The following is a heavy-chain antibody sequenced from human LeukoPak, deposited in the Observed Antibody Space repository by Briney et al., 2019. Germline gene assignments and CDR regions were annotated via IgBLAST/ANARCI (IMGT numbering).Heavy chain of an antibody. D-gene: IGHD3-22*01. Sequence: GGSLRLSCTASGFTFSGYWMSWVRQAPGKGLEWVANIKQDGSEKYYVDSVKGRFTISRDNAKNSLYLQMNSLRAEDTAVYYCVRDLYRIVVVPHYFDYWGQGTLVTVSS. CDR1: GFTFSGYW. CDR2: IKQDGSEK. CDR3: VRDLYRIVVVPHYFDY. V-gene: IGHV3-7*01. J-gene: IGHJ4*02.